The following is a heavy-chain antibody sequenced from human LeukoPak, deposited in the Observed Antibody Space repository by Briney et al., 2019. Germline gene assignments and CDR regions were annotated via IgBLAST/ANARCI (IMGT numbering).Heavy chain of an antibody. CDR1: GYTLTELS. V-gene: IGHV1-24*01. J-gene: IGHJ4*02. Sequence: ASVKVSCKVSGYTLTELSMHWVRQAPGKGLEWMGGFDPEDGETIYAQKFQGRVTMTEDTSTDTAYMELSSLRSEDTAVYYCATGPAGYYYDSSGYYSLDYWGQGTLVTVSS. D-gene: IGHD3-22*01. CDR2: FDPEDGET. CDR3: ATGPAGYYYDSSGYYSLDY.